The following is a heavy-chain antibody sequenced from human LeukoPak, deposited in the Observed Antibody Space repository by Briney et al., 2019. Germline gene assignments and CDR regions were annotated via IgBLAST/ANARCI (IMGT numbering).Heavy chain of an antibody. CDR1: GFTFSSYG. J-gene: IGHJ6*03. V-gene: IGHV3-30*03. Sequence: GGSLRLSCAASGFTFSSYGMHWVRQAPGKGLEWVAVISYDGSNKYYADSVKGRFTISRDNSKNTLYLQMNSLRSDDTAVYYCARFALRGYSSSWYSPDYYYMDVWGKGTTVTVSS. CDR2: ISYDGSNK. CDR3: ARFALRGYSSSWYSPDYYYMDV. D-gene: IGHD6-13*01.